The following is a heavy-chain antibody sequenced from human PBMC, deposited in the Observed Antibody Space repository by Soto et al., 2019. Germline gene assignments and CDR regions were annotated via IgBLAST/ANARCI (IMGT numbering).Heavy chain of an antibody. CDR1: GASVSSGGFS. J-gene: IGHJ4*02. D-gene: IGHD1-26*01. CDR3: VRVTFLIVGSVFSTHYDF. CDR2: ISYSGST. V-gene: IGHV4-61*08. Sequence: PSETLSLTCTVAGASVSSGGFSWSWIRQPPGKGLEWIGSISYSGSTTYYPSLRSRVTISVDTSKNQFSLRLNSVTAADTAIYFCVRVTFLIVGSVFSTHYDFWGQGTLVTVSS.